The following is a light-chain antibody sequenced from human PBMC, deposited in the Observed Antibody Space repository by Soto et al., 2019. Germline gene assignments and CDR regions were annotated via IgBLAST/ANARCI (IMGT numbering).Light chain of an antibody. J-gene: IGKJ1*01. V-gene: IGKV3-11*01. Sequence: DIVLTQSPATLSLSPGERATLSCRASQSISSDLAWYQQKPGQAPRLFIYDASNRVTGIPARFRGSGSGTDFTLTISTLEPEDFAVYYCQQRSSWPRTFGQGTKV. CDR3: QQRSSWPRT. CDR2: DAS. CDR1: QSISSD.